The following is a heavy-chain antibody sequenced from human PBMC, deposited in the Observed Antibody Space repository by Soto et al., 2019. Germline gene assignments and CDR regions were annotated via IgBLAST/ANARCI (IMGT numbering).Heavy chain of an antibody. CDR2: ISGSGGNT. Sequence: EVQLLESGGGLVQPGGSLRLSCAASRFTFSTYGMSWVRQAPGKGLEWVSDISGSGGNTYYADSVKGRFTISRDNSKSALYLQMNSLRAEDTAVYYCAKSAMIRGGGWFDPWGQGTLVTVSS. J-gene: IGHJ5*02. D-gene: IGHD3-10*01. V-gene: IGHV3-23*01. CDR3: AKSAMIRGGGWFDP. CDR1: RFTFSTYG.